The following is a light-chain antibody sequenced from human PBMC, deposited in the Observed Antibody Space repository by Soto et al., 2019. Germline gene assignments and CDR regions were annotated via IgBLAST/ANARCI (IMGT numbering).Light chain of an antibody. Sequence: DIQMTQSPSSVSASVGDRVTITCRASQGISSWLAWYQQQPGKAPKLLIYAASSMQSGVTSRFSFNLSGTDFTLTVSSLQSEDFAPYYGQQANSFPPSCGQGTKLEIK. V-gene: IGKV1-12*01. J-gene: IGKJ2*01. CDR1: QGISSW. CDR3: QQANSFPPS. CDR2: AAS.